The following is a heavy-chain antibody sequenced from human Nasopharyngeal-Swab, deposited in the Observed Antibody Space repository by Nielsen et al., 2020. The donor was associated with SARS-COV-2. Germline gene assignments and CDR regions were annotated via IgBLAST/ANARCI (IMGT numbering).Heavy chain of an antibody. CDR3: ARGHERIVIVPAALDP. D-gene: IGHD2-2*01. CDR2: IKQDGSEK. Sequence: GESLKISCAASGFTFSSYWMSWVRQAPGKGLEWVANIKQDGSEKYYVDSVKGRFTISRDNAKNSLYLQMYSLRAEDTAVYYCARGHERIVIVPAALDPWGQGTLVTVSS. CDR1: GFTFSSYW. V-gene: IGHV3-7*01. J-gene: IGHJ5*02.